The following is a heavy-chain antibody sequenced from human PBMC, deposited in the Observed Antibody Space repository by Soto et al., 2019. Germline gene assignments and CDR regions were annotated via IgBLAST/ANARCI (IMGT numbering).Heavy chain of an antibody. D-gene: IGHD5-18*01. CDR2: ISWNSGSI. CDR3: AKAITELWYPDAFDI. J-gene: IGHJ3*02. V-gene: IGHV3-9*01. Sequence: GGSLRLSCAASGFTFDDYAMHWVRQAPGKGLEWVSGISWNSGSIGYADSVKGRFTISRDNAKNSLYLQMNSLRAEDTALYYCAKAITELWYPDAFDIWGQGTMVTVSS. CDR1: GFTFDDYA.